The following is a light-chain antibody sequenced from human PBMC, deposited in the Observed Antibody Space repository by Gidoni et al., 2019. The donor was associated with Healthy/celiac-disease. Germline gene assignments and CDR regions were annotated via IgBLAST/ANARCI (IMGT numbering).Light chain of an antibody. V-gene: IGKV1-5*03. CDR3: QQYPGT. J-gene: IGKJ1*01. Sequence: DIQMTQSPPTLSASVGYRVTITSRASQSISSWLTWYQQKPVKAPKLLIYKASSLVSGVPSRFSGSGSGTEFTLTISSLQADDFATYYCQQYPGTFGQGTKVEIK. CDR1: QSISSW. CDR2: KAS.